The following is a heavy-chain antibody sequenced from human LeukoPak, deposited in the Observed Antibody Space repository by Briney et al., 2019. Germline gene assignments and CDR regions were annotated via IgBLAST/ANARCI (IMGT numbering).Heavy chain of an antibody. D-gene: IGHD6-13*01. CDR1: GVTFSNDW. Sequence: GSLRLSCVASGVTFSNDWMSWIRQPPGKGLEWIGEINHSGSTNYNPSLKSRVTISVDTSKNQFSLKLSSVTAADTAVYYCARAVSSSWYGENNWFDPWGQGTLVTVSS. CDR2: INHSGST. V-gene: IGHV4-34*01. J-gene: IGHJ5*02. CDR3: ARAVSSSWYGENNWFDP.